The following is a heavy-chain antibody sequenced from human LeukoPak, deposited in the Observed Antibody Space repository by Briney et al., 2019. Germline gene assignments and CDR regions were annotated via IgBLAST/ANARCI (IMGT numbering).Heavy chain of an antibody. CDR1: GGSISSYY. CDR2: IYYSGST. D-gene: IGHD2-15*01. V-gene: IGHV4-59*08. J-gene: IGHJ5*02. Sequence: SETLSLTCTASGGSISSYYWSWIRQPPGKGLEWIGYIYYSGSTNYNPSLKSRVTISVDTSKNQFSLKLSSVTAADTAVYYCARHGCSGGSCSNWFDPWGQGTLVTVSS. CDR3: ARHGCSGGSCSNWFDP.